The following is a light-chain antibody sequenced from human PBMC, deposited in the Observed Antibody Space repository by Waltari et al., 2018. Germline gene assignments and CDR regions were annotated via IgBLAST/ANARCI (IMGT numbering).Light chain of an antibody. J-gene: IGKJ1*01. CDR1: QSLLNSNGHDQ. CDR2: LGS. CDR3: MQSLQSPWT. V-gene: IGKV2-28*01. Sequence: EIVMTQSPVSLPVTPGEPASISCRSSQSLLNSNGHDQLDWYVQKPGQSPQLLLYLGSYRASGGPDRFSGSGSGTHFTLKITRVEAEDVGVYYCMQSLQSPWTFGQGTKVEIK.